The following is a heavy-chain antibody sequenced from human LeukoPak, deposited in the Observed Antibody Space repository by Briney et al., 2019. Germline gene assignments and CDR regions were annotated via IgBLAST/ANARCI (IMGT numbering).Heavy chain of an antibody. D-gene: IGHD1-26*01. CDR2: IYSGGST. Sequence: GGSLRLSCAVSGFTVSSNYMSWVSQAPGKGLEWVSVIYSGGSTYYADSVKGRFTISRDNSKNTLYLQMNSLRAEDTAVYYCARGGSYYSYYFYGMDVWGQGTTVTVSS. J-gene: IGHJ6*02. CDR1: GFTVSSNY. CDR3: ARGGSYYSYYFYGMDV. V-gene: IGHV3-53*01.